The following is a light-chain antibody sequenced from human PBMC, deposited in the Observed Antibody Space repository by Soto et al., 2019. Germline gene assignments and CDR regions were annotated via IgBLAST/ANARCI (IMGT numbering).Light chain of an antibody. Sequence: QSALTQPASVSGSPGQSITISCTGTSSDVGDYNYVSWYQQHPGKAPKLMIYEVSNRPSGVSNRFSGSKSGNMASLTISGLQAEDEADYYCSSYTGSSTLYVFGTGTKLTVL. CDR1: SSDVGDYNY. J-gene: IGLJ1*01. CDR2: EVS. CDR3: SSYTGSSTLYV. V-gene: IGLV2-14*01.